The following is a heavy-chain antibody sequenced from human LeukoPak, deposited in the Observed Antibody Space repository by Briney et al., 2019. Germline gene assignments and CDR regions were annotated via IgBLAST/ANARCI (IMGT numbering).Heavy chain of an antibody. D-gene: IGHD2-2*01. Sequence: SETLSLTCVVSGYSISSGYYWGWIRQPPGKGLEYIGSIYQSGNTYYNPSLKSRVAISVDTSKNQFSLKLSPVTAADTAVYYCARHIGFCSSANCRAAWFDPWGQGTLVTVSS. CDR3: ARHIGFCSSANCRAAWFDP. V-gene: IGHV4-38-2*01. CDR1: GYSISSGYY. J-gene: IGHJ5*02. CDR2: IYQSGNT.